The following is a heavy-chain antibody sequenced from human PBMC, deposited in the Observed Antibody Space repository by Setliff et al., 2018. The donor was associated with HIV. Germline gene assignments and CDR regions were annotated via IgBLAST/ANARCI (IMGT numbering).Heavy chain of an antibody. CDR2: SYHSGSP. CDR1: RGSLSSGGYY. Sequence: SETLSLTCSVFRGSLSSGGYYWSWIRQHPGKGLEWIGYSYHSGSPSYNPSLKSRTTISVDTSKNEFSLKLSSVAAADTAVYYCARMGAARPLYYYGMDVWGRGTTVTVSS. CDR3: ARMGAARPLYYYGMDV. V-gene: IGHV4-31*03. D-gene: IGHD6-6*01. J-gene: IGHJ6*02.